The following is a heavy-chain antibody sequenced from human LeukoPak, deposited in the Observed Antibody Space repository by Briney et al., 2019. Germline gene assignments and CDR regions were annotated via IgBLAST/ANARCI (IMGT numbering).Heavy chain of an antibody. D-gene: IGHD3-9*01. J-gene: IGHJ4*02. V-gene: IGHV4-39*01. CDR1: GGSISSSSYY. CDR2: IYYSGST. Sequence: SETLSLTCTVSGGSISSSSYYWGWIRQPPGKGLEWIGSIYYSGSTYYNPSLKSRVTISVDTSKNQFSPKLSSVTAADTAVYYCARLSAGLRYFDWSPLAFDYWGQGTLVTVSS. CDR3: ARLSAGLRYFDWSPLAFDY.